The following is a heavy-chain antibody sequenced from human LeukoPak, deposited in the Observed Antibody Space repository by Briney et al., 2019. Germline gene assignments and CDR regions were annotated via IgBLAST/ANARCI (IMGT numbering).Heavy chain of an antibody. V-gene: IGHV4-34*01. J-gene: IGHJ4*02. CDR1: GGSFSGYY. CDR2: INHSGST. Sequence: SETLSLTCAVYGGSFSGYYWSWIRQPPGKGLEWIGEINHSGSTNYNPSLKSRVTISVDTSKNQFSLKLSSVTAADTAVYYCARGGYFDYWGQGPLVTVSS. CDR3: ARGGYFDY.